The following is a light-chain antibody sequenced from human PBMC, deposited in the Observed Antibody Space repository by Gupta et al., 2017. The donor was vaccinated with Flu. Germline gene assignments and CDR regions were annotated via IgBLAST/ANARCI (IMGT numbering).Light chain of an antibody. CDR3: QHYDNFFFT. V-gene: IGKV1-33*01. CDR1: QDIGKS. J-gene: IGKJ3*01. Sequence: PSARTASIGDRVTNSCQTSQDIGKSLNWYQQKPGTAPDLLIYEASDWQPGVPSRFSGSGSGTYFTVTISSLQPEDLGTYYCQHYDNFFFTFGPGTKVDLK. CDR2: EAS.